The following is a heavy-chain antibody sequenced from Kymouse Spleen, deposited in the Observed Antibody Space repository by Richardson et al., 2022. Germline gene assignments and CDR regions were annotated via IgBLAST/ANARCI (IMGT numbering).Heavy chain of an antibody. CDR2: TRNKANSYTT. D-gene: IGHD1-26*01. V-gene: IGHV3-72*01. J-gene: IGHJ6*02. CDR1: GFTFSDHY. Sequence: EVQLVESGGGLVQPGGSLRLSCAASGFTFSDHYMDWVRQAPGKGLEWVGRTRNKANSYTTEYAASVKGRFTISRDDSKNSLYLQMNSLKTEDTAVYYCARGDSGSYPFYYYYGMDVWGQGTTVTVSS. CDR3: ARGDSGSYPFYYYYGMDV.